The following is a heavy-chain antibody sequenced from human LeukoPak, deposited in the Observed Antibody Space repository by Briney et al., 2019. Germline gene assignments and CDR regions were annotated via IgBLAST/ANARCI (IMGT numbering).Heavy chain of an antibody. CDR3: ARDYYDSSGHHHYYNWFDP. CDR2: IIPIFGTA. Sequence: SVKVSCKASGGTFSSYAISWVRQAPGQGLGWMGGIIPIFGTANYAQKFQGRVTITADESTSTAYMELSSLGSEDTAVYYCARDYYDSSGHHHYYNWFDPWGQGTLVTVSS. D-gene: IGHD3-22*01. V-gene: IGHV1-69*13. CDR1: GGTFSSYA. J-gene: IGHJ5*02.